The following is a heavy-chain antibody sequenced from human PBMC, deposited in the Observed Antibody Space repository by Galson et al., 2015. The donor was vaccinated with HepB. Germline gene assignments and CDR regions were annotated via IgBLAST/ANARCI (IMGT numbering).Heavy chain of an antibody. V-gene: IGHV3-53*01. CDR1: GFTVSSNY. CDR2: IYSGGST. CDR3: ARVDGDYINAFDI. Sequence: SLRLSCAASGFTVSSNYMSWVRQAPGKGLEWVSVIYSGGSTYYADSVKGRFTISRDNSKNTLYLQMNSLRAEDTAVYYCARVDGDYINAFDIWGQGTMVTVSS. J-gene: IGHJ3*02. D-gene: IGHD4-17*01.